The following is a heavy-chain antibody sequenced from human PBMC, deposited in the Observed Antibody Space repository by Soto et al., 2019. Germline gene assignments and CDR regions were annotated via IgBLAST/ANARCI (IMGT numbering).Heavy chain of an antibody. CDR2: IYSGGST. V-gene: IGHV3-53*01. D-gene: IGHD6-6*01. J-gene: IGHJ5*02. CDR3: ARANKPYSSSSYWFDP. Sequence: EVQLVESGGGLIQPGGSLRLSCAASGFTVSSNYMSWVRQAPGKGLEWVSVIYSGGSTYYAASVKGRFTISRDNSKNTLYLQMNSLRAEDTAVYYCARANKPYSSSSYWFDPWGQGTLVTVSS. CDR1: GFTVSSNY.